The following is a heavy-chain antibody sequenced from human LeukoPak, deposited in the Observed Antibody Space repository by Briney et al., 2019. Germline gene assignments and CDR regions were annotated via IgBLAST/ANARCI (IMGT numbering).Heavy chain of an antibody. CDR1: GGSISSSSYY. D-gene: IGHD3-22*01. V-gene: IGHV4-39*07. CDR2: IYYSGST. J-gene: IGHJ4*02. CDR3: AKSDGMYYFGSSGFDY. Sequence: SETLSLTCTVSGGSISSSSYYWGWICQPPGKGLEWIGSIYYSGSTYYNPSLESRVTISVDTSKNQFFLKLSSVTAADTAVYYCAKSDGMYYFGSSGFDYWGQGTLVIVSS.